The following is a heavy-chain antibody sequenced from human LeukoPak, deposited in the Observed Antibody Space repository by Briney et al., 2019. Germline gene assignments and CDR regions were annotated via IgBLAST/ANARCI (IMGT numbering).Heavy chain of an antibody. Sequence: GGSIRLSCAASGFTFSSYDMSWVRQAPGKGLEWVSAISGSGGTTYFADSVKGRFTISRDNSKNTVYMQMNSLRAEDTAVYYCAKRGGYYYDYWGQEPLATVTS. CDR3: AKRGGYYYDY. CDR2: ISGSGGTT. D-gene: IGHD2-15*01. V-gene: IGHV3-23*01. J-gene: IGHJ4*02. CDR1: GFTFSSYD.